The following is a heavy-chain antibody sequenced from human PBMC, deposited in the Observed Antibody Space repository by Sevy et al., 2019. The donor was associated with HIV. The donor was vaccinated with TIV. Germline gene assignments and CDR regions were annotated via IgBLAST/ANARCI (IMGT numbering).Heavy chain of an antibody. CDR3: ANAYSGSYSHSYLYALDV. CDR1: GFIFSRYG. Sequence: GGSLRLSCAASGFIFSRYGMHWVRQAPGKGLEWVAVISYDGGNIYYSDSVKGRFTISRDNSKNTVYLEMNSLRNEDTAIYFCANAYSGSYSHSYLYALDVWGQGTTVTVSS. V-gene: IGHV3-30*18. J-gene: IGHJ6*02. CDR2: ISYDGGNI. D-gene: IGHD1-26*01.